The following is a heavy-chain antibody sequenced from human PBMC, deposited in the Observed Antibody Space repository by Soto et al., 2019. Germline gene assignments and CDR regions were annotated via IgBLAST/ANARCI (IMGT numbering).Heavy chain of an antibody. Sequence: SETLSLTCTVSGGSISSGGYYWSWIRQHPGKGLEWIGYIYYSGSTYYNPSLKSRVTISVDTSKNQFSLKLSSVTAADTAVYYCARMPVTTNAFDIWGQGTMVTVSS. D-gene: IGHD4-17*01. CDR1: GGSISSGGYY. CDR2: IYYSGST. V-gene: IGHV4-31*03. CDR3: ARMPVTTNAFDI. J-gene: IGHJ3*02.